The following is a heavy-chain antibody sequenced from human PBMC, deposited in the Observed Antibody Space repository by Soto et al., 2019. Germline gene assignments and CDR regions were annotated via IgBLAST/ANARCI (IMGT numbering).Heavy chain of an antibody. Sequence: QVQLQESGPGLVKSSQTLSLTCTVSGGSISSDGNYWSWIRQHPGKGLEWIGYIYYSGMTYYNPSLKSRVTISVDTSKNQFSLKLNSVTAADTAVYYCARARMVRGIIYYYGMDVWGQGTTVTVSS. V-gene: IGHV4-31*03. CDR1: GGSISSDGNY. J-gene: IGHJ6*02. CDR2: IYYSGMT. D-gene: IGHD3-10*01. CDR3: ARARMVRGIIYYYGMDV.